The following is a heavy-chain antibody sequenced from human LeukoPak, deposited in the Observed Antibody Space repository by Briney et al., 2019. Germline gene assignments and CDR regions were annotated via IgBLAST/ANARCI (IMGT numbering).Heavy chain of an antibody. Sequence: PGGSLRLSCAASGFTFRSYAMHWVRQAPGKGLEWVALITYDGFYKYYGDSMKGRFTISRDNSNNTLYLQMNSLRADDTAVYYCAKARISMVRSSDIDDWGQGTLVTVSS. CDR1: GFTFRSYA. D-gene: IGHD3-10*01. CDR2: ITYDGFYK. CDR3: AKARISMVRSSDIDD. V-gene: IGHV3-30*18. J-gene: IGHJ4*02.